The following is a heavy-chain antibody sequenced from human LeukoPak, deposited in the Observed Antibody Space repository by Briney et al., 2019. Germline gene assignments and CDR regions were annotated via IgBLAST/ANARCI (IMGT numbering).Heavy chain of an antibody. D-gene: IGHD2-21*02. CDR3: ARFAYCGGHCWYYFDY. CDR2: IYSSGST. Sequence: PSETLSLTCTVSGVSISSYYWSWIRQPPGKGLEWIGYIYSSGSTNYNPSLKSRITISVDTSKNQFSLKLSPVTAADTAVYYCARFAYCGGHCWYYFDYWGQGSLVTVSS. J-gene: IGHJ4*02. CDR1: GVSISSYY. V-gene: IGHV4-59*01.